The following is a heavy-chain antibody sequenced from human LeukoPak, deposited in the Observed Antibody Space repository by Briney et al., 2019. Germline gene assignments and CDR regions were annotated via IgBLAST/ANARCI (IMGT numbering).Heavy chain of an antibody. V-gene: IGHV3-21*01. CDR2: ISSSSYI. D-gene: IGHD6-13*01. CDR1: GFTFSSYS. CDR3: ASLAAGTFDY. J-gene: IGHJ4*02. Sequence: PGGSLRLSCAASGFTFSSYSMTRVRQAPGKGLEWVSSISSSSYIYYADSVKGRFTISRDNAKNSLYLQMNSLRAEDTAVYYCASLAAGTFDYWGQGTLVTVSS.